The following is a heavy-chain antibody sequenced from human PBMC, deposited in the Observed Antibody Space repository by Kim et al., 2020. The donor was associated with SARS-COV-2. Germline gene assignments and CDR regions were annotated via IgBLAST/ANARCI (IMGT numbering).Heavy chain of an antibody. J-gene: IGHJ4*02. D-gene: IGHD3-10*01. CDR2: DGVAK. CDR3: VRGGRSY. V-gene: IGHV3-7*03. Sequence: DGVAKYYVDSVKGRFTISRDNAKNSLYLQMSSLRAEDTAVYYCVRGGRSYWGQGTLVTVSS.